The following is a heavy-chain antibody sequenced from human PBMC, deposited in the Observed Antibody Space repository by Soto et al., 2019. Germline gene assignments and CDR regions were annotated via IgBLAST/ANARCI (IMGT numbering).Heavy chain of an antibody. CDR3: ARERSHGSWFDP. CDR1: GGTFSSYA. Sequence: SVKVSCKASGGTFSSYAISWVRQAPGQGLEWMGGIIPIFGTANYAQKFQGRVTITADESTSTAYMELSSLRSEDTAVYYCARERSHGSWFDPWGQGTLVTVSS. CDR2: IIPIFGTA. V-gene: IGHV1-69*13. J-gene: IGHJ5*02. D-gene: IGHD1-26*01.